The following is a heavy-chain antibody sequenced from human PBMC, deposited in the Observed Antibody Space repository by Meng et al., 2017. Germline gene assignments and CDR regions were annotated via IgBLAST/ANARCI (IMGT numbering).Heavy chain of an antibody. Sequence: QVQVVQSGAEVEKPGASVKVSCKASGYTFTTYAIHWVRQAPGQRLEWMGWINAGNSDTKYSQKLQGRVTITRDTSASTVYMEVSSLRSEDTGVYYCARAIAVSGTGRFDYWGQGTLVTVSS. CDR2: INAGNSDT. D-gene: IGHD6-19*01. CDR1: GYTFTTYA. V-gene: IGHV1-3*01. CDR3: ARAIAVSGTGRFDY. J-gene: IGHJ4*02.